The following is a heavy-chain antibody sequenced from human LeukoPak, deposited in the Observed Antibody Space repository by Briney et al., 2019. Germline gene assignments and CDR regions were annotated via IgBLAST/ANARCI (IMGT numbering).Heavy chain of an antibody. CDR3: ASRKEYSTSSVFY. Sequence: GGSLRLSCAASGFTFSVYGMNWVRQAPGKGLEWVSYISSSSSTISYADSVKGRFTISRDNSKNTVSLRLNSLRAEDSAIYYCASRKEYSTSSVFYWGQGTLVTVSS. CDR1: GFTFSVYG. CDR2: ISSSSSTI. J-gene: IGHJ4*02. V-gene: IGHV3-48*01. D-gene: IGHD6-6*01.